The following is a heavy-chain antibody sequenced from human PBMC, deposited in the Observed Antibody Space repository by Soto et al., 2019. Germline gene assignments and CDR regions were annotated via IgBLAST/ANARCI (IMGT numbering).Heavy chain of an antibody. CDR1: GFTFRTYW. CDR2: IKSDGSGT. D-gene: IGHD3-22*01. V-gene: IGHV3-74*01. J-gene: IGHJ4*02. CDR3: VRGDGDYHDGNGYLGRH. Sequence: EVQLVESGGGLVQLGGSLRLACEASGFTFRTYWMHWVRQAPGKGLVWVSRIKSDGSGTYYADSVEGPFTISRDNAQNTLYLQMNSLRAEDTAVYYFVRGDGDYHDGNGYLGRHWGQGTLVTVSS.